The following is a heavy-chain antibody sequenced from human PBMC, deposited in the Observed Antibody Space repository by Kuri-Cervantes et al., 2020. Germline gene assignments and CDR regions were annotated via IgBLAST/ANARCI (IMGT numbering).Heavy chain of an antibody. CDR3: AAQSSVYGLAFDI. V-gene: IGHV1-69*05. D-gene: IGHD4-17*01. CDR2: IIPIFGTA. J-gene: IGHJ3*02. Sequence: SVKVSCKASGGTFSSYAISWVRQAPGQGLEWMGGIIPIFGTANYAQKFQERVTITRDMSTSTAYMKLSSLRSEDTAVYYCAAQSSVYGLAFDIWGQGTMVTVSS. CDR1: GGTFSSYA.